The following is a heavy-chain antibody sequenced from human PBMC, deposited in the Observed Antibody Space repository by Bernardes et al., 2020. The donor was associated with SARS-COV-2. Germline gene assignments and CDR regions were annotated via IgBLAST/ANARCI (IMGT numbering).Heavy chain of an antibody. J-gene: IGHJ2*01. CDR3: ARDLSHLVRRGFDL. CDR1: GGSIGSYY. Sequence: SEPLSLTCTVSGGSIGSYYWAWIRQPPGKGLEWIGYIYYSGSTNYNPSLKSRVTISVDRSQNQFSLNLSSVTPADTAVYYCARDLSHLVRRGFDLWGRGTLVTVSS. CDR2: IYYSGST. V-gene: IGHV4-59*01. D-gene: IGHD3-10*01.